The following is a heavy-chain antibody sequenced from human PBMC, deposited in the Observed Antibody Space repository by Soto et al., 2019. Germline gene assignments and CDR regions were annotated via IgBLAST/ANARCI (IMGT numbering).Heavy chain of an antibody. J-gene: IGHJ4*02. Sequence: QVQLVQSGAEVKKPGASVKVSCEAYGYTFRNYGITWVRQAPGQGLERMGWVSAYNRNTNYAQKFQERYTMTTDTSTSTAYMELRTLNADDTAIYYCARESHWEPLPYWGQGKLVTVSS. V-gene: IGHV1-18*01. CDR3: ARESHWEPLPY. D-gene: IGHD1-26*01. CDR2: VSAYNRNT. CDR1: GYTFRNYG.